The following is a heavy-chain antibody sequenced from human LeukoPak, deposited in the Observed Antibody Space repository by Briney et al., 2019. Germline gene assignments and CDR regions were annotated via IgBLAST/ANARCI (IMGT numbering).Heavy chain of an antibody. V-gene: IGHV4-61*02. Sequence: PSETLSLTCTVSGGSISSDSYYWSWIRQPAGKGLEWIGRIYTSGITNYNPTLKSRFTISVGTSKNQFSPELSSVTAADTAVYYCARDRGSYPWYFDYWGQGTLVTVSS. CDR1: GGSISSDSYY. CDR3: ARDRGSYPWYFDY. J-gene: IGHJ4*01. CDR2: IYTSGIT. D-gene: IGHD1-26*01.